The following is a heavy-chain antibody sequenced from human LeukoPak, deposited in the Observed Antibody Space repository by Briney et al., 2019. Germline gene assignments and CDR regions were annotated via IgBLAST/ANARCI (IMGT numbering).Heavy chain of an antibody. CDR3: AKAIAAPVWYFDL. V-gene: IGHV3-23*01. D-gene: IGHD6-13*01. CDR2: ISGRGDST. J-gene: IGHJ2*01. Sequence: GGSLRLSCVASGFTGSSHYMSWVRQAPGKGLEWVSTISGRGDSTYYADSVKGRFTISRDNSRNTLYLQMNTLRAEDTAVYYCAKAIAAPVWYFDLWGRGTLVTVSS. CDR1: GFTGSSHY.